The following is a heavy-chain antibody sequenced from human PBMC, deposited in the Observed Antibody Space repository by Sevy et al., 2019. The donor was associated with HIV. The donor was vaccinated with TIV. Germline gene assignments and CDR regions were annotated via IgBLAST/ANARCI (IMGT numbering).Heavy chain of an antibody. V-gene: IGHV3-23*01. CDR2: FRGRGNSA. D-gene: IGHD5-18*01. CDR1: GFTVSIPA. Sequence: GSLRPPCGASGFTVSIPAMTLVRQAPGKGLEGGPVFRGRGNSAYYPDSVKGRFTISRDNSKNTLSLQMNSLRAEDTAVYYCAKGGRSYGDSYFDHWGQGTLVTVSS. CDR3: AKGGRSYGDSYFDH. J-gene: IGHJ4*02.